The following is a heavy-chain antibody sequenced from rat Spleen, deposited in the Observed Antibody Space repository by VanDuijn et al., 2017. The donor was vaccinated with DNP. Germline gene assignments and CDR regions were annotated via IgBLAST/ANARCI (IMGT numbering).Heavy chain of an antibody. CDR2: ISHDGSST. CDR3: ARLDA. CDR1: GFSLTSYG. J-gene: IGHJ4*01. Sequence: VQLKESGPGLVQSSRTLSLTCTVSGFSLTSYGVSWVRQPPGKGLEWVATISHDGSSTSYRDSVKGRFTVSRDNAKSILYLQMDSLRSEDTATFYCARLDAWGQGTSVTVSS. V-gene: IGHV5-29*01.